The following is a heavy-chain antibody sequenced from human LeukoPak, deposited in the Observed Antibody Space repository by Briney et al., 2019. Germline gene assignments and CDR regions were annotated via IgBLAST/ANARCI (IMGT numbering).Heavy chain of an antibody. Sequence: QPGGSLRLSCAASGFTFSSYAMSWVRQAPGKGLEWVSAISGSGGSTYYADTVKGRFTISRDNSKNTLYLQMNSLRAEDTAVYYCAKDEYSSSGENFDYWGQGTLVTVSS. J-gene: IGHJ4*02. CDR1: GFTFSSYA. V-gene: IGHV3-23*01. CDR3: AKDEYSSSGENFDY. D-gene: IGHD6-6*01. CDR2: ISGSGGST.